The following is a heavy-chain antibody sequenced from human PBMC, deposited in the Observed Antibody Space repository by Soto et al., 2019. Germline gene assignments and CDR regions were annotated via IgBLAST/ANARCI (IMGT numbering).Heavy chain of an antibody. V-gene: IGHV3-53*01. CDR2: IYSSGST. CDR3: ARGYSYTQPVFDY. J-gene: IGHJ4*02. D-gene: IGHD5-18*01. CDR1: GFTVSNNY. Sequence: GGSLRLSCAASGFTVSNNYMTWVRQAPGKGLEWVSFIYSSGSTYYADSVKGRFTISRDNFKNTLYLQMNSLRAEDTAVYYCARGYSYTQPVFDYWGLGTLVTVAS.